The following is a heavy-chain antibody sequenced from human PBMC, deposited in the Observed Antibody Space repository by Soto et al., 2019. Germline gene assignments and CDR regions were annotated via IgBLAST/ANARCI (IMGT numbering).Heavy chain of an antibody. D-gene: IGHD2-21*02. CDR3: ARDTALDY. V-gene: IGHV3-23*01. CDR2: IRDSGAGS. CDR1: GFTFSSYA. Sequence: PGGSLRLSCAASGFTFSSYAMSWVRQAPGKGLEWVSSIRDSGAGSYYADSVKGRFTISRDNSENTLYLQMNGLTAEDTALYYCARDTALDYWGQGTLVTVSS. J-gene: IGHJ4*02.